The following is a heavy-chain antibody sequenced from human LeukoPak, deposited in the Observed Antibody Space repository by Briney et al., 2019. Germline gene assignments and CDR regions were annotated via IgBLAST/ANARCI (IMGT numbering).Heavy chain of an antibody. J-gene: IGHJ4*02. CDR2: IRYDGSNK. D-gene: IGHD6-19*01. CDR1: GFAFSSYG. Sequence: GGSLRLSCAASGFAFSSYGMHWVRQAPGKGLEWVAFIRYDGSNKYYSDSVKGRFTISGDNSKNTLYLQLNSLRTEDTAVYYCAEDPRQWLAQYYIDYWGQGTLVTVSS. CDR3: AEDPRQWLAQYYIDY. V-gene: IGHV3-30*02.